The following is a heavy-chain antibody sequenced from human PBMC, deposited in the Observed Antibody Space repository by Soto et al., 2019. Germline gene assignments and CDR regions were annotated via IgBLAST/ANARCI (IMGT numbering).Heavy chain of an antibody. V-gene: IGHV4-39*01. Sequence: QLQLQESGPGLVTPSETLSLTCTVSGGSISSSSYYWAWIRQPPGKGLEWIGSINYSRSTYYIASLKSRVTISIDTSKNQFSLRLNSVTAADTAVYYCARLVACSGGSCRFDPWGQGTLVTVSS. CDR3: ARLVACSGGSCRFDP. CDR1: GGSISSSSYY. CDR2: INYSRST. J-gene: IGHJ5*02. D-gene: IGHD2-15*01.